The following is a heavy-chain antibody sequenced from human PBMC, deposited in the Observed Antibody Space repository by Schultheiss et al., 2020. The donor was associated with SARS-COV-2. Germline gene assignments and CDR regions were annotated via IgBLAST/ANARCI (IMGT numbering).Heavy chain of an antibody. J-gene: IGHJ4*02. CDR1: GYTFTDYY. Sequence: SVKVSCQASGYTFTDYYIYWVRQAPGQGLEWMGRINPIFGTANYAQKFQGRVTITADKSTSTAYMELSSLRSEDTAVYYCARGQWVGAPSGFDYWGQGTLVTVSS. D-gene: IGHD1-26*01. CDR3: ARGQWVGAPSGFDY. V-gene: IGHV1-69*06. CDR2: INPIFGTA.